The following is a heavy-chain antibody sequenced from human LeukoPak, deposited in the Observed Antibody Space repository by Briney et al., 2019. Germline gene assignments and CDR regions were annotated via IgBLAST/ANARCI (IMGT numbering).Heavy chain of an antibody. D-gene: IGHD2-15*01. J-gene: IGHJ4*02. Sequence: ASVKVSCKASGYTFTSYGISWVRQARGQGLEWMGWSSGYNGNTNYAQKLQGRVTMTTDTSTSTAYMELRSLRSDDTAAYYCARGNYCSGGSCYDGAFDYWGQGTLVTVSS. V-gene: IGHV1-18*01. CDR3: ARGNYCSGGSCYDGAFDY. CDR1: GYTFTSYG. CDR2: SSGYNGNT.